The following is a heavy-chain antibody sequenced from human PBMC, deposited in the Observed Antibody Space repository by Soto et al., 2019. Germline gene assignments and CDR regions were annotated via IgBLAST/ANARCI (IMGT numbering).Heavy chain of an antibody. CDR2: FIAIFDTA. V-gene: IGHV1-69*06. J-gene: IGHJ4*02. Sequence: QVQLVQSGAEVKKPGSSVKVSCKASGGTFSSYAISWVRQAPGQGLEWMGGFIAIFDTANYAQKFQGRVKITADKSQSTAYLELRSLGSSDTAVYSCAGGRGLTTHYVSSGYYYYFDYWGQGTLVTVSS. D-gene: IGHD3-22*01. CDR3: AGGRGLTTHYVSSGYYYYFDY. CDR1: GGTFSSYA.